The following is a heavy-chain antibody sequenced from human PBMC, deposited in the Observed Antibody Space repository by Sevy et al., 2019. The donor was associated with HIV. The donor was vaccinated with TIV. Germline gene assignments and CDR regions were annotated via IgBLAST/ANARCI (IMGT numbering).Heavy chain of an antibody. CDR3: TTDLNYDFFDAFDI. D-gene: IGHD3-3*01. CDR2: IKSKTDGGTT. Sequence: GGSLRLSCAASGFTFSNAWMSWVRQAPGKGLEWVGRIKSKTDGGTTDYAAPVKGRFTISRDDSKNSLYLQRNSLKTEDTAVYYCTTDLNYDFFDAFDIWGQGTMVTVSS. CDR1: GFTFSNAW. V-gene: IGHV3-15*01. J-gene: IGHJ3*02.